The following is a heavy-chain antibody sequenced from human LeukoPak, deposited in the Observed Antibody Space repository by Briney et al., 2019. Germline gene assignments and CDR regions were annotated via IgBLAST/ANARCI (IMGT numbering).Heavy chain of an antibody. V-gene: IGHV3-15*01. D-gene: IGHD3-10*01. CDR1: GFTFSNAW. J-gene: IGHJ4*02. CDR2: IKSKTDGGTT. Sequence: GGSLRLSCAGSGFTFSNAWMSWVRQAPGKGLEWVGRIKSKTDGGTTDYAAPVKGRFTISRDDSKNTLYLQMNSLKTEDTAVYYCTTTEARDLTYYYGSGRDYWGQGTLVTVSS. CDR3: TTTEARDLTYYYGSGRDY.